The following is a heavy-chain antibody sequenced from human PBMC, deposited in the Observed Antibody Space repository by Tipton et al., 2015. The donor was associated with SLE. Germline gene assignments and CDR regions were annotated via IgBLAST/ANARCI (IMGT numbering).Heavy chain of an antibody. CDR1: GASISSHY. D-gene: IGHD6-13*01. CDR3: ARAKRSSITWGYWFDP. Sequence: LRLSCTVSGASISSHYWNWIRQPPGKGLEWIGNIYNNGNTNYNPSLKSRVTISVDTSRNQFFLKLSSVTAADTALYYCARAKRSSITWGYWFDPWGQGTLATVSS. J-gene: IGHJ5*02. V-gene: IGHV4-59*11. CDR2: IYNNGNT.